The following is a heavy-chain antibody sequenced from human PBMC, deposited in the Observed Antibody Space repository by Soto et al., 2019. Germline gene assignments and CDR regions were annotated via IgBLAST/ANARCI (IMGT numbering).Heavy chain of an antibody. CDR1: GYTFTSYG. CDR3: ASNVGDTYYYGSGSYLYYYGMDV. J-gene: IGHJ6*02. Sequence: ASVKVSCKASGYTFTSYGISWVRQAPGQRLEWMGWISACNGNTNYSQKFQGRVTITRDTSASTAYMELSSLRSEDTAVYYCASNVGDTYYYGSGSYLYYYGMDVWGQGTTVTVSS. D-gene: IGHD3-10*01. V-gene: IGHV1-18*01. CDR2: ISACNGNT.